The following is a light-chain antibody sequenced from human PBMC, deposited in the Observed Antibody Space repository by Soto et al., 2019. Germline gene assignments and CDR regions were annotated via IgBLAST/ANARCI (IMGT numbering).Light chain of an antibody. J-gene: IGKJ1*01. CDR2: GAS. CDR1: QSVSSN. CDR3: QQYSNWPRT. Sequence: EIVMTQSPATLSVSPGERATLSCRASQSVSSNLAWYQQKPGQAPRLLIYGASTRATGIPARFSGSGSGTEFTLTLSSLQPDDFAVYYCQQYSNWPRTFGQGTKVEIK. V-gene: IGKV3-15*01.